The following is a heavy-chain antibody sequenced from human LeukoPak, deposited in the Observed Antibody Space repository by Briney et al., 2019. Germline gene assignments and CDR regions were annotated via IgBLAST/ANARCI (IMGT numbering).Heavy chain of an antibody. V-gene: IGHV3-11*01. CDR3: ARSPQLWLGGAYFDY. J-gene: IGHJ4*02. CDR2: ISSSGSTI. D-gene: IGHD6-19*01. Sequence: EGSLRLSCAASGFTFSDYYMSWIRQAPGKGLEWVSYISSSGSTIYYADSVKGRFTISRDNAKNSLYLQMNSLRAEDTAVYYCARSPQLWLGGAYFDYWGQGTLVTVSS. CDR1: GFTFSDYY.